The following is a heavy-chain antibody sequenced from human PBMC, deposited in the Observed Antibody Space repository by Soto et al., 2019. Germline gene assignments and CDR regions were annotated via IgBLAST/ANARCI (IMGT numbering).Heavy chain of an antibody. J-gene: IGHJ5*02. V-gene: IGHV4-59*01. CDR3: ASSGIVGREVNTWFDP. CDR2: ISYRGST. D-gene: IGHD3-22*01. CDR1: AGSITTSY. Sequence: SETLSLTCTVSAGSITTSYWSWIRQPLGRALEWIGYISYRGSTNYNPSLKSRLTISIDTSKSQISLKLTSMTTADTAVYYCASSGIVGREVNTWFDPWGQGTLVTVSS.